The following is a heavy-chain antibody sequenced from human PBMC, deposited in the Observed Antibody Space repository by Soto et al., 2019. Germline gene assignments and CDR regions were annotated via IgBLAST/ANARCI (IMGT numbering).Heavy chain of an antibody. V-gene: IGHV1-46*01. CDR1: GFTFSSYA. J-gene: IGHJ4*02. D-gene: IGHD5-18*01. CDR2: SXXXGXSX. Sequence: GGSLRLSCAASGFTFSSYAMSWVRQAPGQGLGGVGISXXXGXSXXXAXXXXGRVTMTRDTSTSTVYMGLNSLRAEDTAVYYCATQSSTQIWLLDYWGQGTLVTVSS. CDR3: ATQSSTQIWLLDY.